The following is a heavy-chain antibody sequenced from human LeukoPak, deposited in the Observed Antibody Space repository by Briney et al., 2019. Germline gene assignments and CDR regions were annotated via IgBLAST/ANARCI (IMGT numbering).Heavy chain of an antibody. CDR3: ARDRAIFGVGLFSIDAFDI. J-gene: IGHJ3*02. CDR1: GFTFGNYA. V-gene: IGHV3-30*04. Sequence: GGSLRLSCVGSGFTFGNYAMHWVRLTPGKGLEWVAATSYNSNNKNEADSVKGRFTISRDNSKNTLYLQMNSLRGEDTAVYYCARDRAIFGVGLFSIDAFDIWGQGTMVTVSS. D-gene: IGHD3-3*01. CDR2: TSYNSNNK.